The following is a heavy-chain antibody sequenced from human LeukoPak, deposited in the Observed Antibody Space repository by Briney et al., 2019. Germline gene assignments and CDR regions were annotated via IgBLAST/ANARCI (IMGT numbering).Heavy chain of an antibody. D-gene: IGHD3-9*01. CDR2: IYTSGST. CDR1: GGSISSYY. Sequence: SETLSLTCTVSGGSISSYYWSWIRQPAGKGLEWIGRIYTSGSTNYNPSLKSRVTISVDTSKNQFSLKLSSVTAADTAVYYCARELRYFDWLEHARWWFDPWGQGTLVTVSS. J-gene: IGHJ5*02. V-gene: IGHV4-4*07. CDR3: ARELRYFDWLEHARWWFDP.